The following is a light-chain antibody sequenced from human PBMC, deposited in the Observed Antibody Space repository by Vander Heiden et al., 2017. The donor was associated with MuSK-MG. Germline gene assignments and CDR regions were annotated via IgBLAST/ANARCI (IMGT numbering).Light chain of an antibody. V-gene: IGLV1-47*01. Sequence: QSVRTQPPSASGPPGQRVTIHGSGSSSKTGSNDVYWYQHLPATAPKLLLFRNIRRHSGLPDRFSASKSGTSATFTISGPRAEEEADYYCAAWDASMSSPVFGGGTKLTVL. CDR1: SSKTGSND. CDR3: AAWDASMSSPV. CDR2: RNI. J-gene: IGLJ2*01.